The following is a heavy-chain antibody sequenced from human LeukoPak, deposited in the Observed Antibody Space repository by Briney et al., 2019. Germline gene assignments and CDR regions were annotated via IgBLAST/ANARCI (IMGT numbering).Heavy chain of an antibody. J-gene: IGHJ3*02. CDR2: INPNSGGT. CDR1: GYTFTGYY. V-gene: IGHV1-2*06. D-gene: IGHD2-2*01. CDR3: ARADCSSISCLNAFDI. Sequence: GASVKVSCKACGYTFTGYYMHWMRQAPGQGLEWMGRINPNSGGTNSAQKFQVRVTMTTDTSISTAYMELSRLRSDDTAVYYCARADCSSISCLNAFDIWGQGTMVTVSS.